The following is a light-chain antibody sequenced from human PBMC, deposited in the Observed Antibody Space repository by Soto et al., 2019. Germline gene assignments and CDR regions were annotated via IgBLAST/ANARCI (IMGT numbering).Light chain of an antibody. V-gene: IGLV2-8*01. CDR2: EVN. CDR1: SSDVGAYNY. CDR3: AANAASGA. Sequence: QSALTQPPSASGSPGQSVAISCTGTSSDVGAYNYVSWYQQHPGKAPKLLIYEVNKRPSGVPDGFSGSTSGNTASLTVSGLQDDDDYDYYCAANAASGAFGTGTKLTVL. J-gene: IGLJ1*01.